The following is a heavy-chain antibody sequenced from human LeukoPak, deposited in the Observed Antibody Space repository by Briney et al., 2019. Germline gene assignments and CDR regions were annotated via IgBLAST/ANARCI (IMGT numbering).Heavy chain of an antibody. V-gene: IGHV3-21*01. CDR1: GFIFSTYS. CDR3: ARDTRFGALYDSSYHGMDV. J-gene: IGHJ6*04. Sequence: GGSLRLSCAASGFIFSTYSMNWVRQAPGKGLEWVSSISGSSSHIYYADSVKGRLTISRDNAKNSLYLQIYSLRAQDTAVYYCARDTRFGALYDSSYHGMDVWGKGTTVTVSS. D-gene: IGHD3-10*01. CDR2: ISGSSSHI.